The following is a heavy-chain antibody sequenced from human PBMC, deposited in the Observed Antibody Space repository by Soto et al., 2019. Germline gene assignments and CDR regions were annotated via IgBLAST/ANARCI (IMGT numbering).Heavy chain of an antibody. CDR1: GYTLASYD. D-gene: IGHD2-8*01. CDR2: MNPNSGNT. V-gene: IGHV1-8*01. J-gene: IGHJ3*01. CDR3: ARPLVVESCTNGVCQAGYSFDL. Sequence: QVQLVQSGAEVMKPGASVKVSCKASGYTLASYDINWVRQATGQGLEWMGWMNPNSGNTGYAQKFQGRVIMTRNTSTNTAYLELSNLRSEDTAMYYCARPLVVESCTNGVCQAGYSFDLWGQGTIVTVSS.